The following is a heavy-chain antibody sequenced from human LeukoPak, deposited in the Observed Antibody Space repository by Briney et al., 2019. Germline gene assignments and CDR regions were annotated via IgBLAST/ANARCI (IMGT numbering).Heavy chain of an antibody. J-gene: IGHJ5*01. CDR3: AREKLDS. V-gene: IGHV3-30*02. CDR2: IRFDGSISGD. CDR1: GFRFNDYG. Sequence: GGSLRLSCATSGFRFNDYGMHWIRQAPGKGLEWVAFIRFDGSISGDYYGKSVKGRFTISRDNSNNVISLQMNNLTTEDTATYYCAREKLDSWGQGTLVTVSP.